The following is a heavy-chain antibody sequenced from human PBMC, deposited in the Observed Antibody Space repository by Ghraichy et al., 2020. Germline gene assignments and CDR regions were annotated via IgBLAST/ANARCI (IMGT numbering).Heavy chain of an antibody. V-gene: IGHV4-31*03. CDR2: INYRGST. J-gene: IGHJ6*03. Sequence: SETLSLTCIVSGASINSGGSYWTWVRRVPGKGLEWIGYINYRGSTYYSPSLKSRLSISLDTSLNQFSLSLGSVTAADTATYFCARAPTVTKRCYYMDVWGKGTTVIVS. CDR3: ARAPTVTKRCYYMDV. CDR1: GASINSGGSY. D-gene: IGHD4-11*01.